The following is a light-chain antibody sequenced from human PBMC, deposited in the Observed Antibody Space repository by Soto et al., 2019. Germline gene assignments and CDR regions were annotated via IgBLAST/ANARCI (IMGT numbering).Light chain of an antibody. CDR1: QSVSNNY. CDR3: QQRSNWPPIT. J-gene: IGKJ5*01. CDR2: GAS. V-gene: IGKV3-11*01. Sequence: EIVLTQSPGTPSLTPGERATVSCRASQSVSNNYLAWYQQKPGQAPRLLIYGASNRATGIPDRFSGSGSGTDFTLTISSLEPEDFAVYYCQQRSNWPPITFGQGTRLEIK.